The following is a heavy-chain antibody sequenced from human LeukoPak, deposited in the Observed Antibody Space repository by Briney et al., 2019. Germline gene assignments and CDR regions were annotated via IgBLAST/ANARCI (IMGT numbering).Heavy chain of an antibody. D-gene: IGHD3-3*01. CDR2: IYDSGST. V-gene: IGHV4-61*01. CDR3: AREFSWSGFFDY. J-gene: IGHJ4*02. Sequence: PSGTLSLTCTVSGGSISSSSYYWSWIRQPPGKGLEWIGHIYDSGSTNYNPSLKSRVTISVDTSKNQFSLKLSSVTAADTAVYYCAREFSWSGFFDYWGQGTLVTVSS. CDR1: GGSISSSSYY.